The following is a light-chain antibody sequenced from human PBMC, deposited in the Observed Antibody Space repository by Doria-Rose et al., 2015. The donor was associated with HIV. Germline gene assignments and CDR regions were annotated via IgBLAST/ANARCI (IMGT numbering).Light chain of an antibody. CDR3: NQYGTSWT. CDR2: DGS. V-gene: IGKV3-20*01. J-gene: IGKJ1*01. CDR1: QSFSSTY. Sequence: EIVLTQSPGTLSLSPGERATLSCRASQSFSSTYLAWYQQKPGQAPSLLIYDGSTRATVIPDRFSASGSGTDYTLTINRLEPEDFALYYCNQYGTSWTFGQGTKVEI.